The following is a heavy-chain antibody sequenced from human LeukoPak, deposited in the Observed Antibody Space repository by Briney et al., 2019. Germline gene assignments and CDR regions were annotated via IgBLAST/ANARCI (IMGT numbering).Heavy chain of an antibody. J-gene: IGHJ4*02. CDR1: GGSISSGGYY. V-gene: IGHV4-30-2*01. Sequence: PSETLSLTCTVSGGSISSGGYYWSWIRQPPGKGLEWIGYIYHSGSTYYNPSLKSRVTISVDRSKNQFSLKLSSVTAADTAVYYCARDYVGYSGYDSVYWGQGTLVTVSS. CDR2: IYHSGST. D-gene: IGHD5-12*01. CDR3: ARDYVGYSGYDSVY.